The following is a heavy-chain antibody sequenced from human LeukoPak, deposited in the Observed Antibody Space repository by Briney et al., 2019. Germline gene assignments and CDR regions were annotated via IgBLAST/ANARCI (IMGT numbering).Heavy chain of an antibody. CDR2: ISGSGGST. V-gene: IGHV3-23*01. J-gene: IGHJ4*02. CDR3: AKVQGYFDY. Sequence: PGRSLRLSCAASGFTFSNYGMHWVRQAPGKGLEWVSAISGSGGSTYYADSVKGRFTISRDNSKNTLYLQMNSLRAEDTAVYYCAKVQGYFDYWGQGTLVTVSS. CDR1: GFTFSNYG.